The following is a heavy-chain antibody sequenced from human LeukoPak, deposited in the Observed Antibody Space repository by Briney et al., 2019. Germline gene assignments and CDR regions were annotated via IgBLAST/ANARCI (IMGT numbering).Heavy chain of an antibody. V-gene: IGHV4-59*01. Sequence: SETLSLTCTVSGGSISSYYWSWIRQPPGKGLEWIGYIYYSGSTNYNPSLKSRVTISVDTSKNQFSLKLSSVTAADTAVYYCARDDSSGYDYWGQGTLVTVSS. D-gene: IGHD3-22*01. CDR2: IYYSGST. CDR1: GGSISSYY. J-gene: IGHJ4*02. CDR3: ARDDSSGYDY.